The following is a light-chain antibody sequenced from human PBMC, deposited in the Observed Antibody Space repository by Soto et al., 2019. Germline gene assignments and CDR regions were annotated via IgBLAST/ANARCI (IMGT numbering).Light chain of an antibody. J-gene: IGLJ1*01. Sequence: QSVLTQRPSVSGAPGQRVTISCTGSSSNIGAGYDVHWYQQLPGTAPKLLIYGNSNRPSGVPDRFSGSKSGTSASLAITGLQAEDEADYYCQSYDSSLSEVFGTGTKVTVL. CDR2: GNS. CDR3: QSYDSSLSEV. V-gene: IGLV1-40*01. CDR1: SSNIGAGYD.